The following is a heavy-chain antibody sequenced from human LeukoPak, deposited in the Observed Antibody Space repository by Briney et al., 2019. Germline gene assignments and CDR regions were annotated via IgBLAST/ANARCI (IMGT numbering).Heavy chain of an antibody. Sequence: SVKVSCKASGGTFSSYAISWVRQAPGQGLEWMGRIIPILGIANYAQKFQGRVTITADKSTSTAYMELSSLRSEDTAVYYCARDIGSGSYYYYYYGMDVWGQGTTATVSS. V-gene: IGHV1-69*04. D-gene: IGHD3-10*01. J-gene: IGHJ6*02. CDR3: ARDIGSGSYYYYYYGMDV. CDR1: GGTFSSYA. CDR2: IIPILGIA.